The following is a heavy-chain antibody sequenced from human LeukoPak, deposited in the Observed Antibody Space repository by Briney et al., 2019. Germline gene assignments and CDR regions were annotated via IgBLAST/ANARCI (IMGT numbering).Heavy chain of an antibody. V-gene: IGHV3-74*01. Sequence: GGSLRLSCAASGFTFSSYWMHWVRQAPGKGLVRVSRINSDGSSTIYADSVKGRFTISRDNAKNTLYLQMNSLRAEDTAVYYCARGRITMVQGVIITSYYFDYWGQGTLVTVSS. CDR1: GFTFSSYW. D-gene: IGHD3-10*01. CDR3: ARGRITMVQGVIITSYYFDY. J-gene: IGHJ4*02. CDR2: INSDGSST.